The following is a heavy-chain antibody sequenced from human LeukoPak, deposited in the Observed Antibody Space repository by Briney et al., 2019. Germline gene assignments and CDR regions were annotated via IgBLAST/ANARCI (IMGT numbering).Heavy chain of an antibody. V-gene: IGHV4-59*12. Sequence: SETLSLTCTVSGGSISSYYWSWIRQPPGKGLEWIGYIYYSGSTNYNPSLKSRVTISVDKSKNQFSLKLSSVTAADTAVYYCAREMNIVVVVAATRLGAFDIWGQGTMVTVSS. J-gene: IGHJ3*02. CDR2: IYYSGST. CDR3: AREMNIVVVVAATRLGAFDI. D-gene: IGHD2-15*01. CDR1: GGSISSYY.